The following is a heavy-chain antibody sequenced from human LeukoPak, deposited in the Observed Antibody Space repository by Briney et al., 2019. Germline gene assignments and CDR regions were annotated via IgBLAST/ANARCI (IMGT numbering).Heavy chain of an antibody. CDR3: ARAGPFYTGGYLAY. CDR2: INPNSGDT. Sequence: ASVKVSCKASGYIFTDYYMHWVRQAPGQELGWMGWINPNSGDTNYAQKIQGTVTLTRDTSITTAYMELTRLTSDDTAVYYCARAGPFYTGGYLAYWGQGTLVSVSS. V-gene: IGHV1-2*02. J-gene: IGHJ4*02. CDR1: GYIFTDYY. D-gene: IGHD2-2*02.